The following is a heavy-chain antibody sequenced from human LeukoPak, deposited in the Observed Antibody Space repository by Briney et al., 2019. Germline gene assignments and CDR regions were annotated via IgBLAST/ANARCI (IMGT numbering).Heavy chain of an antibody. CDR2: INPNSGGT. Sequence: ASVTVSCKASGYTFTGYYMHWVRQAPGQGLEWMGWINPNSGGTNYAQKFQGRVTMTRDTSISTAYMELSRLRSDDTAVYYCAAVAGTWYYFDYWGQGTLVTVSS. D-gene: IGHD6-19*01. CDR3: AAVAGTWYYFDY. V-gene: IGHV1-2*02. J-gene: IGHJ4*02. CDR1: GYTFTGYY.